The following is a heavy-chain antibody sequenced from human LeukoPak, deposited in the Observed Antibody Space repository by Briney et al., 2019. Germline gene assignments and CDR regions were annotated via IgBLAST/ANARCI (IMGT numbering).Heavy chain of an antibody. Sequence: GGTLRLSCAASGFTFSSYSMNWVRQAPGKGLEWVSSISSSSSYIYYADSVKGRFTISRDNAKNSLYLQMDSLRAEATAVYYCARNILTGYYIGGDFDYWGQETLVTVSS. CDR1: GFTFSSYS. V-gene: IGHV3-21*01. CDR3: ARNILTGYYIGGDFDY. D-gene: IGHD3-9*01. J-gene: IGHJ4*02. CDR2: ISSSSSYI.